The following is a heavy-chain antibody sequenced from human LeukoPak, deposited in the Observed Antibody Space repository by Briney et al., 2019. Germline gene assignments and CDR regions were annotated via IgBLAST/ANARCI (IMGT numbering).Heavy chain of an antibody. D-gene: IGHD2-15*01. J-gene: IGHJ3*02. V-gene: IGHV4-59*01. CDR2: IYYSGST. Sequence: SETLSLTCTVSGGSISSYYWSWIRQPPGKGLEWIGYIYYSGSTNYNPSLKSRVTISVDTSKNQFSLKLSSVTAADTAVYYCARVPRTRDAFDTWGQGTMVTVSS. CDR1: GGSISSYY. CDR3: ARVPRTRDAFDT.